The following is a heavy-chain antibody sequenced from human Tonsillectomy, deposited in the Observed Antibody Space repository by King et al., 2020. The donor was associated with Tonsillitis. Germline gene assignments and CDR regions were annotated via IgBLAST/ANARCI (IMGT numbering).Heavy chain of an antibody. J-gene: IGHJ4*02. CDR2: IYSGGST. CDR3: ARDLGSSVGVFDY. Sequence: VQLVESGGGLVQPGGSLRLSCAASGFTVSSNYMSWVRQAPGKGLEWVSVIYSGGSTYYADSVKGRFTISRDNSQNTLYLQMNSLRAEDTAVYYCARDLGSSVGVFDYWGQGTLVTVSS. V-gene: IGHV3-66*01. CDR1: GFTVSSNY. D-gene: IGHD2-21*01.